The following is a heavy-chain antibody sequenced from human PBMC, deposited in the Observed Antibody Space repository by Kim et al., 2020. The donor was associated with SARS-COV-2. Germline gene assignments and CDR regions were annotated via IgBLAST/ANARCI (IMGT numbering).Heavy chain of an antibody. CDR1: GFTFSSYW. Sequence: GGSLRLSCAASGFTFSSYWLSWVRQAPGKGLEWVANIKQDGSEKYYVDSVKGRFTISRDNAKNSLYLQMNSLRAEDTAVYYCARGALSSSWYAPYYYYGMDVWGQGATVTVSS. D-gene: IGHD6-13*01. CDR3: ARGALSSSWYAPYYYYGMDV. CDR2: IKQDGSEK. J-gene: IGHJ6*02. V-gene: IGHV3-7*01.